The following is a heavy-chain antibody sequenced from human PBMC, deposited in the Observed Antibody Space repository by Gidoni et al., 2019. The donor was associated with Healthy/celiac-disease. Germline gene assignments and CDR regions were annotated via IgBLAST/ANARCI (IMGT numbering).Heavy chain of an antibody. CDR2: IYYSGST. J-gene: IGHJ6*02. CDR3: ARTCEYYESSAHYGMDV. D-gene: IGHD3-22*01. CDR1: GGSISRSRYS. V-gene: IGHV4-39*01. Sequence: QLPLQESGPGLVKPSETLSLTCTVSGGSISRSRYSWGWIRQPPGKGLEWMGSIYYSGSTYYNPSLKRRVTISVDTSKNQFSLKLSSVTAADTAVYYCARTCEYYESSAHYGMDVWGQGTTVTVSS.